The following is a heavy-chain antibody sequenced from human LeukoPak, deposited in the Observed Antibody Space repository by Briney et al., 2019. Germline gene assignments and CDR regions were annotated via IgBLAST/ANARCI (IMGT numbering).Heavy chain of an antibody. D-gene: IGHD6-6*01. CDR2: IYPGDSDT. CDR3: ARRTAGYSSSRANFDC. V-gene: IGHV5-51*01. J-gene: IGHJ4*02. Sequence: GESLKISCKGSGYSFTSYWIGWVRQMPGKGLEWMGIIYPGDSDTRYSPSFQGQVTISADKSISTAYLQWSSLKASDTAMYYCARRTAGYSSSRANFDCWGQGTLVTVSS. CDR1: GYSFTSYW.